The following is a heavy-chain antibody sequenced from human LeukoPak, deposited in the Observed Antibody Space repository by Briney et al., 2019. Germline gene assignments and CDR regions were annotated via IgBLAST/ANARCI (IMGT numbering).Heavy chain of an antibody. Sequence: PGGSLRLSCAASGFTFSSYNMNWVRQAPGKGLEWVSYISSSSSTIYYADSVKGRFTISRDNAKNSLYLQMNSLRAEDTAVYYCAREFGGLEWSPSTTGYMDVWGKGTTVTVSS. CDR1: GFTFSSYN. J-gene: IGHJ6*03. CDR2: ISSSSSTI. V-gene: IGHV3-48*01. CDR3: AREFGGLEWSPSTTGYMDV. D-gene: IGHD3-3*01.